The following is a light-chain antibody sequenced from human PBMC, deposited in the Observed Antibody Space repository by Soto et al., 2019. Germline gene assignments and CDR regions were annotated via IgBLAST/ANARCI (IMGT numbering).Light chain of an antibody. CDR3: AARDDSLNGPV. V-gene: IGLV1-44*01. CDR2: NNN. CDR1: SSNIGSNT. J-gene: IGLJ2*01. Sequence: QPVLTQPPSASGTPGQRVTISCSGSSSNIGSNTINWYQQLPGTAPKLLIYNNNQRPSGVPDRFSGSKSGTSASLAISGLQSEDEADYYCAARDDSLNGPVFGGGTKLTVL.